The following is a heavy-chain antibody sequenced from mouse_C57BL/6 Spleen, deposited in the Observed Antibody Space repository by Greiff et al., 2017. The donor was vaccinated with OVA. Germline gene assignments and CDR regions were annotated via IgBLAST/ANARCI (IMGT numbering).Heavy chain of an antibody. CDR2: ISSGGDYI. D-gene: IGHD3-2*02. CDR3: TRGSSGYSFAY. V-gene: IGHV5-9-1*02. CDR1: GFTFSSYA. Sequence: EVMLVESGEGLVKPGGSLKLSCAASGFTFSSYAMSWVRQTPEKRLEWVAYISSGGDYIYYADTVKGRFTISRDNARNTLYLQMSSLKSEDTAMYYCTRGSSGYSFAYWGQGTLVTVSA. J-gene: IGHJ3*01.